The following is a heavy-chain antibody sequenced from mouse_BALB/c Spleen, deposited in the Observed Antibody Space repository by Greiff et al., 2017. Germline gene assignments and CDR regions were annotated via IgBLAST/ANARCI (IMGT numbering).Heavy chain of an antibody. Sequence: VQLQQSGPELVKPGASVKISCKASGYTFTDYNMHWVKQSHGKSLEWIGYIYPYNGGTGYNQKFKSKATLTVDNSSSTAYMELRSLTSEDSAVYYCADGNYEGCAYWGQGTLVTVSA. V-gene: IGHV1S29*02. CDR3: ADGNYEGCAY. CDR1: GYTFTDYN. CDR2: IYPYNGGT. D-gene: IGHD2-1*01. J-gene: IGHJ3*01.